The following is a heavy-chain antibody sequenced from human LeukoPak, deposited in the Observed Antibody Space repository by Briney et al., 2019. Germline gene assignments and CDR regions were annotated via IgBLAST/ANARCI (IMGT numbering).Heavy chain of an antibody. CDR2: IRYDGSNK. CDR3: AKRHRTYYYGSGSVHFDY. CDR1: GFTFSSYG. J-gene: IGHJ4*02. V-gene: IGHV3-30*02. D-gene: IGHD3-10*01. Sequence: PGGSVRVSCAASGFTFSSYGMHWVRQAPGKGLEWVAFIRYDGSNKYYADSVKGRFTISRDNSKNTLYLQMNSLRAEDTAVYYCAKRHRTYYYGSGSVHFDYWGEGTLVTVSS.